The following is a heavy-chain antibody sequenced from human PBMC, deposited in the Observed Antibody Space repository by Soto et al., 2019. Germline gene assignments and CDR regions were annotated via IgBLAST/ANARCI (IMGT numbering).Heavy chain of an antibody. Sequence: GGSLRLSCAASGFTVSSNYMSWVRQAPGKGLEWVSVIYSGGSTYYADSVKGRFTISRHNSKNTLYLQMNSLRAEDTAVYYCARETVYYDSSGYYVYNWFDPWGQGTLVTVSS. CDR1: GFTVSSNY. CDR2: IYSGGST. J-gene: IGHJ5*02. D-gene: IGHD3-22*01. V-gene: IGHV3-53*04. CDR3: ARETVYYDSSGYYVYNWFDP.